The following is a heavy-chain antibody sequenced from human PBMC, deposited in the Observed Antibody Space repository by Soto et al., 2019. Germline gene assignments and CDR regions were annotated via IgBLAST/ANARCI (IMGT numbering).Heavy chain of an antibody. CDR2: INPSSGST. CDR1: GYTFTSYY. V-gene: IGHV1-46*03. CDR3: ASAQGMAADGRDPVDS. Sequence: QVQLVQSGAEVKKPGASVKVSCKASGYTFTSYYIHCVRQAPGPGLEWMGIINPSSGSTTYAQKFQGRLTMTRDTSTTPVYVELSRLTAYFTAGYDCASAQGMAADGRDPVDSLGQGALVTVSS. J-gene: IGHJ4*02. D-gene: IGHD6-13*01.